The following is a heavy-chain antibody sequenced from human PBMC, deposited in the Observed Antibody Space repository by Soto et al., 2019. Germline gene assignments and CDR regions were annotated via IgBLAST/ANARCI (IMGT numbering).Heavy chain of an antibody. Sequence: EVLLLESGGGSVQPGGSLRLSCAASGFTFTSYVMSWVRQAPGKGLEWVSSISENGGTTNHADSVKGRFTMSRDNSKKTLYLQMNSLRADDTAVYYCAKLWGYGMDVWGQGTTVTVSS. CDR3: AKLWGYGMDV. J-gene: IGHJ6*02. V-gene: IGHV3-23*01. CDR2: ISENGGTT. CDR1: GFTFTSYV. D-gene: IGHD3-16*01.